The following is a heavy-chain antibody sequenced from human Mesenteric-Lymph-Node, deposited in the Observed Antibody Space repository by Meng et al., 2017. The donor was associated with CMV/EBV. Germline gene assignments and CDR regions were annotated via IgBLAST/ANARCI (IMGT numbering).Heavy chain of an antibody. D-gene: IGHD5-12*01. CDR1: GYTFTSYY. Sequence: ASGYTFTSYYMPWVRQAPGQGPEWVGTVDPSDGSTSYAQKFQGRVTMISEKSTSTVHMELSRLRSEDTAVYYCARVDKVVFGDYFDYWGQGTLVTVSS. V-gene: IGHV1-46*01. J-gene: IGHJ4*02. CDR2: VDPSDGST. CDR3: ARVDKVVFGDYFDY.